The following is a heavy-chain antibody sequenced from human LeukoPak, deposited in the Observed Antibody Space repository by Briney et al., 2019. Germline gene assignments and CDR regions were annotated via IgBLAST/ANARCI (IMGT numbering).Heavy chain of an antibody. CDR2: ISSSSTI. D-gene: IGHD3-3*01. J-gene: IGHJ4*02. V-gene: IGHV3-48*04. CDR1: GFTFSSYS. CDR3: ARDQGDFWSGYLVSYFDY. Sequence: GGSLRLSCAASGFTFSSYSMNWVRQAPGKGLERVSYISSSSTIYYADSVKGRFTISRDNAKNSLYLQMNSLRAEDTAVYYCARDQGDFWSGYLVSYFDYWGQGTLVTVSS.